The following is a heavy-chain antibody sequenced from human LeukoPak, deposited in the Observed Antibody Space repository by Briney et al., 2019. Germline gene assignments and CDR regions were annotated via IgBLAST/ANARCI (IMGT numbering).Heavy chain of an antibody. CDR1: GFTFDDYG. CDR2: INWNGGST. D-gene: IGHD3-22*01. V-gene: IGHV3-20*01. CDR3: ARERGYDSSGYLTL. Sequence: GGSLRLSCAASGFTFDDYGMSWVRQAPGKGLEWFPGINWNGGSTGYADSVKGRFTISRDNAKNSLYLQMNSLRAEDTALYHCARERGYDSSGYLTLWGQGTLVTVSS. J-gene: IGHJ4*02.